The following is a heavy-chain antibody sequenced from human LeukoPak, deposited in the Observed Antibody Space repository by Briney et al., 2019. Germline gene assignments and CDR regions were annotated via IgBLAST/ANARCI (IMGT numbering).Heavy chain of an antibody. D-gene: IGHD3-22*01. CDR2: ISGSGGST. CDR1: GFTYSSYA. CDR3: AKIAPTYHYDSRLLFDY. Sequence: GGSLRLSCAASGFTYSSYAMHWVRQAPGKGLEWVSAISGSGGSTYYADSVKGRFTISRDNSKNTLYLQMNSLRAKDTAVYYCAKIAPTYHYDSRLLFDYWGQGTLVTVSS. J-gene: IGHJ4*02. V-gene: IGHV3-23*01.